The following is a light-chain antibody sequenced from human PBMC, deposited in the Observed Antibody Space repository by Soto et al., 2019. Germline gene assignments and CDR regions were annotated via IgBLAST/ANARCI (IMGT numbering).Light chain of an antibody. CDR3: SSYACSTTFVV. CDR2: EVT. CDR1: SSDVGSYDL. J-gene: IGLJ2*01. V-gene: IGLV2-23*02. Sequence: QSALTQPAAVSGSPGQSITISCTGSSSDVGSYDLVSWYQQHPGKAPKLMIYEVTKRPSGVSNRFSGSKSGNTASLTISGLQAEDEADYYCSSYACSTTFVVFGGGTKLTVL.